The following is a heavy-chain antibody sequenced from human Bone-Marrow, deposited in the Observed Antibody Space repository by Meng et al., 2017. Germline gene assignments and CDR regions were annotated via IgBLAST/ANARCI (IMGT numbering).Heavy chain of an antibody. CDR1: GYTFSIYW. CDR3: VRLGYTTEYFDY. J-gene: IGHJ4*02. CDR2: IYPGDSDA. D-gene: IGHD5-12*01. V-gene: IGHV5-51*01. Sequence: GESLKISCEGSGYTFSIYWIAWVRQMPGKGLEWMVSIYPGDSDAKYSPSFQGQVTISADKSISTVYLQWSSLRSSDTAMYYCVRLGYTTEYFDYWGQGALVTVSS.